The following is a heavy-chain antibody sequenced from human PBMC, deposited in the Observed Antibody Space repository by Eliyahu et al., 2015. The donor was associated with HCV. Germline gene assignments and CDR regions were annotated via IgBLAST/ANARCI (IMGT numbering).Heavy chain of an antibody. Sequence: QVQLVESGGGVVQPGRSLXLSCAASGFTFSSYGMHWVRQAPGKGLEWVAVIWYDGSKQYYEDSVKGRFTISRDNSKNTLYLQMNSLRAEDTAVYYCARGRGYHFVFIDYWGQGTLVTVSS. V-gene: IGHV3-33*01. J-gene: IGHJ4*02. CDR3: ARGRGYHFVFIDY. CDR1: GFTFSSYG. D-gene: IGHD2/OR15-2a*01. CDR2: IWYDGSKQ.